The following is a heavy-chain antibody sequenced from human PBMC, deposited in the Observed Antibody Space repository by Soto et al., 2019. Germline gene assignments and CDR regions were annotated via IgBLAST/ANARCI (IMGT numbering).Heavy chain of an antibody. J-gene: IGHJ4*02. Sequence: QVQLVQSGAEVKKPGSSVKVSCKASGGTFSSYSINWVRQAPGQGLEWMGEIIPIFGTANYAQKFQGRVTITADESTSTAYMELSSLRSGDTVVYYCARDGGRHSGGIDYWGQGTLVTVSS. D-gene: IGHD1-26*01. CDR2: IIPIFGTA. V-gene: IGHV1-69*01. CDR1: GGTFSSYS. CDR3: ARDGGRHSGGIDY.